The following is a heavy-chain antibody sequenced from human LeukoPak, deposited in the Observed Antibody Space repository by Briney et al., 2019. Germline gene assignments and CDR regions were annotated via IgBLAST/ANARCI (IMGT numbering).Heavy chain of an antibody. CDR3: ARDGAPFDS. CDR2: IKQDESEK. CDR1: GFTFGDYA. V-gene: IGHV3-7*01. J-gene: IGHJ4*02. D-gene: IGHD4-17*01. Sequence: GGSLRLSCTASGFTFGDYAMSWVRQAPGKGLEWVANIKQDESEKYYVDSVKGRFSISRDNARNLVYLQMNNLRAEDTAVYFCARDGAPFDSWGQGTLVTVSS.